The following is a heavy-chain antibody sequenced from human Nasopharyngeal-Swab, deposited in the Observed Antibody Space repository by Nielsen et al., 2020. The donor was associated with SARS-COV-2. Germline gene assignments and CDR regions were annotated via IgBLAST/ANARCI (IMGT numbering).Heavy chain of an antibody. CDR2: INTDGSTT. Sequence: GGSLTLSWGAAGVTYSTCWMHWVRQGPGKGLVWVSRINTDGSTTSYAPTVKGRFIISRDNGKNTLYLQMNSLRAEDTAVYYCARVGQPAAFDYWGQGTLVTVSS. V-gene: IGHV3-74*01. CDR1: GVTYSTCW. D-gene: IGHD2-2*01. J-gene: IGHJ4*02. CDR3: ARVGQPAAFDY.